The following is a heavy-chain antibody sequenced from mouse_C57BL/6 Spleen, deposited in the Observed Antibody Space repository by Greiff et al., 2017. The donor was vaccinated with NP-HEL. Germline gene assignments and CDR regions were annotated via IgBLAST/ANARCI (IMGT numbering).Heavy chain of an antibody. CDR3: ARRDYVHWYFDV. J-gene: IGHJ1*03. D-gene: IGHD1-1*02. CDR2: IYPGSGST. Sequence: QVQLQQPGAELVKPGASVKMSCKASGYTFTSYWITWVKQRPGQGLEWIGDIYPGSGSTNYNEKFKSKATLTVDTSSSTAYMQLSSLTSEDSAVYYCARRDYVHWYFDVWGTGTTVTVSS. CDR1: GYTFTSYW. V-gene: IGHV1-55*01.